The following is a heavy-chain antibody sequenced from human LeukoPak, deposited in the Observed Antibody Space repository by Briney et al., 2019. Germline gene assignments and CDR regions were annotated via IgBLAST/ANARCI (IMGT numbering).Heavy chain of an antibody. CDR3: ARLYGSGSYSFDY. Sequence: SETLSLTCTVSGGSISSSSYYWGWIRQPPGKGLEWIGSIYYSGSTYYNPSLKSRVTISVDTSKNQFSLKLSSVAAADTAVYYCARLYGSGSYSFDYWGQGTLVTVSS. V-gene: IGHV4-39*01. J-gene: IGHJ4*02. CDR1: GGSISSSSYY. D-gene: IGHD3-10*01. CDR2: IYYSGST.